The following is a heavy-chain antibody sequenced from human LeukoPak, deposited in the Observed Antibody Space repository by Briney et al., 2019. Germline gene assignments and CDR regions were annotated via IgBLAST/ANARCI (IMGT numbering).Heavy chain of an antibody. J-gene: IGHJ3*02. CDR3: AREKKTEWTTGAFDM. D-gene: IGHD3-3*01. CDR1: GFTFSDYY. V-gene: IGHV3-11*01. CDR2: TSPSGGTI. Sequence: AGGSLRLSCAASGFTFSDYYMSWIRQAPETGLEWLSYTSPSGGTISYTDSVKGRFTMSRDNAQNALYLEMNTLRAEDTAVYYCAREKKTEWTTGAFDMWGQGTMVIVSS.